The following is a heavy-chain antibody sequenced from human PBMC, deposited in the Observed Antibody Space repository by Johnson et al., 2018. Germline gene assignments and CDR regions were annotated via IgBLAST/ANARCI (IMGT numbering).Heavy chain of an antibody. D-gene: IGHD5-18*01. V-gene: IGHV3-7*01. CDR2: IQQDGSAQ. CDR3: PREDGYSDGYEGHDASDI. J-gene: IGHJ3*02. CDR1: GFSLRNHW. Sequence: VQLQESGGGLVQSGGSLRLSCAASGFSLRNHWMTWVRQVPGKGLAWVANIQQDGSAQYYSDSVKGRFPISRDNAKNSLALQMNSLRGEDTAVYYWPREDGYSDGYEGHDASDIWGPGTMVTVSS.